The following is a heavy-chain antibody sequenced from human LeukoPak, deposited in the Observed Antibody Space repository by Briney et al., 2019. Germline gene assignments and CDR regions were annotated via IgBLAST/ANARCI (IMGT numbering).Heavy chain of an antibody. CDR2: IYHSGST. CDR1: GYSISSGYY. Sequence: SETLSLTCTVSGYSISSGYYRGWIRQPPGKGLEWIGSIYHSGSTYYNPSLKSRVTISVDTSKNQFSLKLSSVTAADTAVYYCARDQLELLGGYYMDVWGKGTTVTVSS. J-gene: IGHJ6*03. V-gene: IGHV4-38-2*02. CDR3: ARDQLELLGGYYMDV. D-gene: IGHD1-7*01.